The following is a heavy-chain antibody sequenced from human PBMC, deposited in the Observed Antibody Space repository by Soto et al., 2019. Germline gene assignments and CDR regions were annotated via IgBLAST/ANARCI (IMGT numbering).Heavy chain of an antibody. CDR2: TIPIVDRA. CDR1: GGTFSTST. Sequence: QVQLVQSGAEVKKPGSSVKISCQASGGTFSTSTISCVRQAPGQGLEWMGRTIPIVDRAIYAQNFQGRVTMTADKSTNTVYMGMFSLRSDDTAVYYCARAVAGTSILDSWGQGTLVTVSS. J-gene: IGHJ4*02. CDR3: ARAVAGTSILDS. D-gene: IGHD6-19*01. V-gene: IGHV1-69*08.